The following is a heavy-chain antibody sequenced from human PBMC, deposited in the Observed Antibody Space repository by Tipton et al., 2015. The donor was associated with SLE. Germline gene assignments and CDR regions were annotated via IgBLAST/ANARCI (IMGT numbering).Heavy chain of an antibody. D-gene: IGHD3-22*01. CDR2: IYYSEST. Sequence: TLSLTCTVSGGSISSYYWSWIRQPPGKGLEWIGYIYYSESTNYNPSLKSRVTISVDTSKNQFSLKLSSVTAADTAVYYCARSGSGYFDYWGQGTLVTVSS. CDR1: GGSISSYY. V-gene: IGHV4-59*12. J-gene: IGHJ4*02. CDR3: ARSGSGYFDY.